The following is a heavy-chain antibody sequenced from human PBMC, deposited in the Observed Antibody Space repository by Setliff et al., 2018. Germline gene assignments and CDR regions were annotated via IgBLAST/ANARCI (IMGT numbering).Heavy chain of an antibody. CDR3: ARQAGLRGYYGSNSLYYFDF. J-gene: IGHJ4*02. CDR2: IYSSGST. Sequence: LSLTCSVSGASISNYYWSWIRQPPGKGLEWIGYIYSSGSTNYNPSLKSRVAISRDTSTNQLSLELRSVTAADTAVYYCARQAGLRGYYGSNSLYYFDFWGQGTLVTVSS. V-gene: IGHV4-59*08. CDR1: GASISNYY. D-gene: IGHD3-10*01.